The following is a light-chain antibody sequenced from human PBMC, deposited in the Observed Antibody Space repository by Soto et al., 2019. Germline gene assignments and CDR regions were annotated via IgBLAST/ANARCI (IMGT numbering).Light chain of an antibody. J-gene: IGLJ3*02. CDR3: STWDDSLNGWV. CDR1: ISNIGRDN. Sequence: QSVLTQPPSVSGTPGLRVNISCSGGISNIGRDNVNWYQQLPGTAPKHLMFNDDKRPSGVADRFSGSRSGTSASLAISGRQSDDEAVYFCSTWDDSLNGWVFGGGTKLTVL. CDR2: NDD. V-gene: IGLV1-44*01.